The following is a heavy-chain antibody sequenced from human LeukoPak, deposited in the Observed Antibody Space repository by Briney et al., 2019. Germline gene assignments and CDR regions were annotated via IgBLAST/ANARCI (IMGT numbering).Heavy chain of an antibody. CDR2: IYSDDRT. J-gene: IGHJ3*02. CDR3: AREVMAKRRAFDI. V-gene: IGHV3-53*04. Sequence: GGSLRLSRAASGFXASSNYMSWVRQAPGKGLEWVSVIYSDDRTYYADSVKGRFTISRHTSKKTLYLQMNSLRAEDTAVYYCAREVMAKRRAFDIWGQGTVVTVSS. CDR1: GFXASSNY. D-gene: IGHD2-8*01.